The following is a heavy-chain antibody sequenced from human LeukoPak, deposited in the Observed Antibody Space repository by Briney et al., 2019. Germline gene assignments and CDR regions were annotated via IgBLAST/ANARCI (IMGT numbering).Heavy chain of an antibody. J-gene: IGHJ4*02. Sequence: PSETLSLTCSVSGASISSYYWSWIRQPPGRGLEWIGYIHYSGGTNYNPSLKSRVTISLDTSKNQFSLKVSSVTAADTAVYYCAREQSGIFDYRGQGTLVTVSS. CDR3: AREQSGIFDY. D-gene: IGHD4-11*01. CDR1: GASISSYY. CDR2: IHYSGGT. V-gene: IGHV4-59*01.